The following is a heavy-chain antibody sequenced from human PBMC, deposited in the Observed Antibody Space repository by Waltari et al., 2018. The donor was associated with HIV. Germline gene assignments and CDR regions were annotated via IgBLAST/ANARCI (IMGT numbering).Heavy chain of an antibody. CDR2: VCNNDTV. Sequence: QVHLEQSGPRLLKASETLPLTCNISGGSMFDSYWNLIRQAPGKGLEWIGYVCNNDTVEYSPALKGRVTIAVDMSQRQVSRHLASVAAADTAVYFCARLPRYYYYGLDVWGQGTAVAVSS. CDR3: ARLPRYYYYGLDV. D-gene: IGHD3-10*01. CDR1: GGSMFDSY. V-gene: IGHV4-59*01. J-gene: IGHJ6*02.